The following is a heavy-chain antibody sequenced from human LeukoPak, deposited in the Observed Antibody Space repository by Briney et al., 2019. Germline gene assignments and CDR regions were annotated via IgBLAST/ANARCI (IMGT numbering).Heavy chain of an antibody. CDR3: ARDNNLLVSWGLGAFDI. D-gene: IGHD2/OR15-2a*01. CDR1: GITFSSHW. CDR2: IKQDGSEK. J-gene: IGHJ3*02. V-gene: IGHV3-7*01. Sequence: PGGSLRLSCAASGITFSSHWMSWVRQAPGKGLEWVANIKQDGSEKNYVDFVKGRFTISRDNTKNSLYLQMNSLRAEDTAVYYCARDNNLLVSWGLGAFDIWGQGTMVIVSS.